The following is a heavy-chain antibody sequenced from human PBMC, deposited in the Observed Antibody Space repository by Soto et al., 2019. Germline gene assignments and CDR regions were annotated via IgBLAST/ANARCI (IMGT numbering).Heavy chain of an antibody. Sequence: EVQLVESGGGLVQPGGSLRLSCAASGLIFSDYHMDWVRQAPGKGLEWVGRIRRKANSNTTEYAASVKGRVTISRDDSKNSLYLQMNSLKSEDTAVYYCAMLGGWSGGSSGMDVWGQGTTVTVSS. V-gene: IGHV3-72*01. J-gene: IGHJ6*02. CDR1: GLIFSDYH. D-gene: IGHD6-19*01. CDR2: IRRKANSNTT. CDR3: AMLGGWSGGSSGMDV.